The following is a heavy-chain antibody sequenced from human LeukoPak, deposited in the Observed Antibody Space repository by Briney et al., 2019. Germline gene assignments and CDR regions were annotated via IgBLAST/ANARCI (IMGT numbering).Heavy chain of an antibody. CDR1: GFTFSSYA. Sequence: GGSLRPSCAASGFTFSSYAMTWVRQAPGKGLEWVSGITGSGDSTYFADSVEGRFTIYRDNSKNTLYLQMNSLRAEDTAVYYCAKGVWHILTGYEVDYWGQGTLVTVSS. J-gene: IGHJ4*02. CDR3: AKGVWHILTGYEVDY. CDR2: ITGSGDST. D-gene: IGHD3-9*01. V-gene: IGHV3-23*01.